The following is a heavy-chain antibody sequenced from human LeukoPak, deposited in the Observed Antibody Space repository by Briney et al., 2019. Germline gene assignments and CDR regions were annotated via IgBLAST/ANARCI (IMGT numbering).Heavy chain of an antibody. CDR1: GGSFSGYY. D-gene: IGHD3-10*01. CDR2: INHSGST. J-gene: IGHJ4*02. CDR3: ARDLFGSGSYYRD. V-gene: IGHV4-34*01. Sequence: SETLSLTCAVYGGSFSGYYWSWIRQPPGKGLEWIGEINHSGSTNYNPSLKSRVTISVDTSKNQFSLKLSSVTAADTAVYYCARDLFGSGSYYRDWGQGTLVTVSS.